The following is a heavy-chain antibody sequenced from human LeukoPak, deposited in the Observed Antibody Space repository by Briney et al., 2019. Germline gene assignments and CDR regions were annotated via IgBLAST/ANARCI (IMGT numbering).Heavy chain of an antibody. V-gene: IGHV1-2*02. CDR3: ARAVSRLQQLVLDY. D-gene: IGHD6-13*01. CDR2: INPNSGGT. CDR1: GDTFTVDY. J-gene: IGHJ4*02. Sequence: ASVKVSRKASGDTFTVDYMHWVRQAPGQGLEWRGWINPNSGGTNYAQKFQGRVTMTRDTSISTAYMELSSLRSDDTAVYYCARAVSRLQQLVLDYWGQGTLVTVSS.